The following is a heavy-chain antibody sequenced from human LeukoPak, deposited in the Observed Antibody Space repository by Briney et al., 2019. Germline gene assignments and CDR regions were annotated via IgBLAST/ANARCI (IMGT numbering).Heavy chain of an antibody. CDR1: GYSFTSYW. CDR3: ARQYSDSSDWYYFDH. CDR2: IYPGDSGT. J-gene: IGHJ4*02. V-gene: IGHV5-51*01. Sequence: GESLKISCKGSGYSFTSYWIGWVRQMPGKGLEWKGIIYPGDSGTRYSPSFQGQVTISADKSISTAYLQWSSLKASDTAMYYCARQYSDSSDWYYFDHWGQGTLVTVSS. D-gene: IGHD6-19*01.